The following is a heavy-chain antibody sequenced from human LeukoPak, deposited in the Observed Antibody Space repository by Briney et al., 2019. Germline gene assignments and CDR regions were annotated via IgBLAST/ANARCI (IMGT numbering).Heavy chain of an antibody. CDR1: GGSFSGCY. J-gene: IGHJ4*02. V-gene: IGHV4-34*01. CDR3: ARGGGSGSYYRGHFDY. Sequence: SETLSLTCAVYGGSFSGCYWSWIRQPPGKGLEWIGEINHSGSTNYNPSLKSRVTISVDTSKNQFSLKLSSVTAADTAVYYCARGGGSGSYYRGHFDYRGQGTLVTVSS. CDR2: INHSGST. D-gene: IGHD3-10*01.